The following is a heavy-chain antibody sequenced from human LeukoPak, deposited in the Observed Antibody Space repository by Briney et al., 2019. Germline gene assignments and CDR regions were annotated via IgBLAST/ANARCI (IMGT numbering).Heavy chain of an antibody. J-gene: IGHJ5*02. V-gene: IGHV1-18*01. CDR1: GYTFTSYG. CDR2: ISAYNGNT. D-gene: IGHD6-6*01. CDR3: ARDHLEYSSWIRFDP. Sequence: ASVKVSCKASGYTFTSYGISWVRQAPGQGLEWMGWISAYNGNTNYAQKLQGRVTMTTDTSTSTAYMELRSLRSDDTAVYYCARDHLEYSSWIRFDPWGQGTLVTVSS.